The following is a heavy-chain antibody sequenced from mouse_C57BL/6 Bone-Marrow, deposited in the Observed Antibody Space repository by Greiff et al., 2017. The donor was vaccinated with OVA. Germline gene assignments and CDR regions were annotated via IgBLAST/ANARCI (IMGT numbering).Heavy chain of an antibody. CDR1: GYAFSSYW. Sequence: VHLVESGAELVKPGASVKISCKASGYAFSSYWMNWVKQRPGKGLEWIGQIYPGDGDTNYNGKFKGKATLTADKSSSTAYMQLSSLTSEDSAVYFCARNSNCAMDYWGQGTSVTVSS. CDR2: IYPGDGDT. CDR3: ARNSNCAMDY. D-gene: IGHD2-5*01. J-gene: IGHJ4*01. V-gene: IGHV1-80*01.